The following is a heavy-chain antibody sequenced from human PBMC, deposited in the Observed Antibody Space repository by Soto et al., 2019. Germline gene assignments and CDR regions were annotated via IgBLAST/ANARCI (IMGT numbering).Heavy chain of an antibody. V-gene: IGHV4-30-4*01. CDR1: GGSISSGDYY. D-gene: IGHD3-22*01. J-gene: IGHJ6*02. CDR3: ARYLIKIQFYDSSGYSYGMDV. CDR2: FYYSVST. Sequence: QVQLQESGPGLVKPSQTLSLTCTVSGGSISSGDYYWSWIRQPPGKGLGWIGYFYYSVSTYYNPSLQSRVTISVDTSKNQFSLKLSSVSAAATAVYYCARYLIKIQFYDSSGYSYGMDVWGQGTTVTVSS.